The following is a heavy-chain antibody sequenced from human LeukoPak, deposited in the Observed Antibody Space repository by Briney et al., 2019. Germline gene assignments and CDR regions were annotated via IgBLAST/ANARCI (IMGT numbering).Heavy chain of an antibody. CDR2: INTNTGNP. D-gene: IGHD3-16*02. J-gene: IGHJ4*02. V-gene: IGHV7-4-1*02. CDR1: GYTFTSYA. Sequence: ASVKVSCKATGYTFTSYAMNWVRQAPGQGLEWMGWINTNTGNPTYAQGFTGRFVFSLDTSVSTAYLQISSLKAEDTAVYYCARDLRIMITFGGVIVPGGYWGQGTLVTVSS. CDR3: ARDLRIMITFGGVIVPGGY.